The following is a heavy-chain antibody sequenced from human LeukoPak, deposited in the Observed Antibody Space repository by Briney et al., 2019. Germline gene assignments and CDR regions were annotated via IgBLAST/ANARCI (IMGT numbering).Heavy chain of an antibody. J-gene: IGHJ6*02. CDR2: IYPGDSDT. V-gene: IGHV5-51*01. CDR1: GYSFTSYW. Sequence: GESLKISCKGSGYSFTSYWIGWVRQMPGKGLEWMGIIYPGDSDTRYSPSFQGQVTISADKSISTAYLQWSSLKASDTAMYYCARHVFLDSGLWYGMDVWGQGTTVTVSS. CDR3: ARHVFLDSGLWYGMDV. D-gene: IGHD3/OR15-3a*01.